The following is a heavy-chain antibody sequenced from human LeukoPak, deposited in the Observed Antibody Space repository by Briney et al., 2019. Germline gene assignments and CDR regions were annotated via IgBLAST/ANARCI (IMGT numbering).Heavy chain of an antibody. D-gene: IGHD1-26*01. CDR1: GYTFTGYY. CDR3: ARDSTRAATIDY. CDR2: INPNSGGT. Sequence: ASVKVSCKASGYTFTGYYMHWVRQAPGQGLEWMGWINPNSGGTNYAQKFQGRVTTTRDTSISTAYMELSRLRSDDTAVYYCARDSTRAATIDYWGQGTLVTVSS. V-gene: IGHV1-2*02. J-gene: IGHJ4*02.